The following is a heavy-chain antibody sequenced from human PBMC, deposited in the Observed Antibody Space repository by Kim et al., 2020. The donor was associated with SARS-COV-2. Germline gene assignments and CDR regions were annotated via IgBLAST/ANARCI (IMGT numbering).Heavy chain of an antibody. D-gene: IGHD3-10*01. CDR2: ISGSGGST. V-gene: IGHV3-23*01. J-gene: IGHJ5*02. Sequence: GGSLRLSCAASGFTFSSYAMSWVRQAPGKGLEWVSAISGSGGSTYYADSVKGRFTISRDNSKNTLYLQMNSLRAEDTAVYYCAKDTQEFPTPNWFDPWGQGTLVTVSS. CDR3: AKDTQEFPTPNWFDP. CDR1: GFTFSSYA.